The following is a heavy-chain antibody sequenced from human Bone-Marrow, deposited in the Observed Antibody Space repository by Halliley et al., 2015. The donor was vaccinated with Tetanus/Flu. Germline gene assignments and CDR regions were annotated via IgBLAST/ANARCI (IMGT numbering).Heavy chain of an antibody. D-gene: IGHD3-22*01. CDR3: ARAGARPYHFDSHRPFDS. J-gene: IGHJ5*01. V-gene: IGHV4-59*01. CDR1: GGSISGYY. CDR2: MYYSGST. Sequence: TLSLTCTVSGGSISGYYWSWIRQPPGRGLEWIGYMYYSGSTNYNPSLKSRVTLSVDTSKNLFSLKLFSVTAADTAVYYCARAGARPYHFDSHRPFDSWGQGALVTVSS.